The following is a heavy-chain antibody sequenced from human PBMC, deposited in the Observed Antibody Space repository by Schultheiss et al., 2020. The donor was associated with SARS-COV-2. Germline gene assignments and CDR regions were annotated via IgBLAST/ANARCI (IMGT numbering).Heavy chain of an antibody. CDR2: ISYDGSNK. Sequence: GGSLRLSCAASGFTFSSYAMHWVRQAPGKGLEWVAVISYDGSNKYYADSVKGRFTISRDNSKNTVYLEMSSLRADDTAVYYCAKDRVYSYGDYVWDYWGQGTLVTVSS. V-gene: IGHV3-30*04. J-gene: IGHJ4*02. CDR3: AKDRVYSYGDYVWDY. CDR1: GFTFSSYA. D-gene: IGHD4-17*01.